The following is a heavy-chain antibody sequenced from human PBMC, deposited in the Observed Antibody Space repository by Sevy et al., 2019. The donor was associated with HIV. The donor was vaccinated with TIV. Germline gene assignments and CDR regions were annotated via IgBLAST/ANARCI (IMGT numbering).Heavy chain of an antibody. D-gene: IGHD3-3*01. J-gene: IGHJ4*02. Sequence: GESLRLSCAASGFTFSSYGMHWVRQAPGKGLEWVAVISYDGSNKYYADSVKGRFTISRDNSKNTLYLQMNSLRAEDTAVYYCAKDATPDTKYYDFWSGYYGSFDYWGQGTLVTVS. CDR2: ISYDGSNK. V-gene: IGHV3-30*18. CDR1: GFTFSSYG. CDR3: AKDATPDTKYYDFWSGYYGSFDY.